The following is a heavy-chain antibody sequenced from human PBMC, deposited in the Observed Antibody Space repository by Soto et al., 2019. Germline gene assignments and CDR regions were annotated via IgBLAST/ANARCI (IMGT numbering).Heavy chain of an antibody. J-gene: IGHJ6*02. CDR2: IYYSGST. V-gene: IGHV4-59*01. Sequence: LTCTASGGSISSYYWSWIRQPPGKGLEWIGYIYYSGSTNYNPSLKSRVTISVDTSKNQFSLKLSSVTAADTAVYYCARDRSYYDSSGYWGYYYGMDVWGQGTAGTVSS. CDR1: GGSISSYY. CDR3: ARDRSYYDSSGYWGYYYGMDV. D-gene: IGHD3-22*01.